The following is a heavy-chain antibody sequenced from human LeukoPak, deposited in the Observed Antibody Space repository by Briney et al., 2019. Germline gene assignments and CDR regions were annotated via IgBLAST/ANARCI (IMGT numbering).Heavy chain of an antibody. J-gene: IGHJ4*02. CDR2: INHSGST. CDR1: GGSFCGYY. CDR3: ARGKRGYSSSWYDY. V-gene: IGHV4-34*01. D-gene: IGHD6-13*01. Sequence: SETLSLTCAVYGGSFCGYYWSWIRQPPGKGLEWIGEINHSGSTNYNPSLKSRVTISVDTSKNQFSLKLSSVTAADTAVYYCARGKRGYSSSWYDYWGQGTLVTVSS.